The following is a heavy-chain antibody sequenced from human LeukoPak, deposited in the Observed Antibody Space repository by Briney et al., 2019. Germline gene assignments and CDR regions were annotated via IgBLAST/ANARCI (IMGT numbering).Heavy chain of an antibody. CDR1: GFTFSSYA. J-gene: IGHJ4*02. CDR3: AADWPLDY. Sequence: GGSLRLSCAASGFTFSSYAMSWVRQAPGKGLEWVSIIHIGNGTYYADSVKGRFTISRDNSKNTVYLQMNSLRAEDTAVYYCAADWPLDYWGQGTLVTVSS. CDR2: IHIGNGT. D-gene: IGHD3/OR15-3a*01. V-gene: IGHV3-66*01.